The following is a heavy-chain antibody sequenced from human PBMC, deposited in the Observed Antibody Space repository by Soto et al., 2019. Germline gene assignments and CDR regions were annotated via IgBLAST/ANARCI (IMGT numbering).Heavy chain of an antibody. CDR2: ISAYNGNT. Sequence: ASVKVSCKASGYTFSNYGFSWVRQAPGQRLEWMGWISAYNGNTNYAQKVQGRVTMTTDTSTGTAYMELRSLRSDDTAVYYCASSFTSSQWRYGMDVWGQGTTVTGS. CDR3: ASSFTSSQWRYGMDV. J-gene: IGHJ6*02. CDR1: GYTFSNYG. D-gene: IGHD2-2*01. V-gene: IGHV1-18*01.